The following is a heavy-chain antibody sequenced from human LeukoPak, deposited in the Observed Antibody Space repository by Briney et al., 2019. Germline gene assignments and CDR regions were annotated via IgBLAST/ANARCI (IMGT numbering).Heavy chain of an antibody. CDR2: IRYDGSNK. CDR3: ARTLYDFWSGYSIDY. CDR1: GFTFSSYG. J-gene: IGHJ4*02. V-gene: IGHV3-30*02. Sequence: GGSLRLSCAASGFTFSSYGMHWVRQAPGKGLEWVAFIRYDGSNKYYADSVKGRFTISRDNSKNTLYLQMNSLRAEDTAVYYCARTLYDFWSGYSIDYWGQGTLVTVSS. D-gene: IGHD3-3*01.